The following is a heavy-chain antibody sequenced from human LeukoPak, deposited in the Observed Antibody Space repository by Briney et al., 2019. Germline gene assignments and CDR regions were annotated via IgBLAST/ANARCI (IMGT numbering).Heavy chain of an antibody. Sequence: SETLSLTCTVSGGSISSSSYYWGWIRQPPGKGLEWIGSIYYSGSTYYNPSLKSRVTISVDTSKNQFSLKLSSVTAADTAVYYCARQGVITMIPANDYWGQGTLVTVSS. J-gene: IGHJ4*02. CDR3: ARQGVITMIPANDY. D-gene: IGHD3-22*01. CDR2: IYYSGST. CDR1: GGSISSSSYY. V-gene: IGHV4-39*01.